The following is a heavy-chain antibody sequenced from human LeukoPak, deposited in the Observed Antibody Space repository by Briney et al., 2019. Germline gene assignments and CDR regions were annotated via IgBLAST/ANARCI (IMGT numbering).Heavy chain of an antibody. CDR2: INPNSGGT. CDR3: TRGHFGGGNAATDSDY. D-gene: IGHD6-13*01. V-gene: IGHV1-2*02. CDR1: GYTFTGYY. J-gene: IGHJ4*02. Sequence: ASVKVSCKASGYTFTGYYMHWVRQAPGQGLEWMGWINPNSGGTNYAQKFQGRVAMTTDTSTSTVYMELRSLGSDDTAIYYCTRGHFGGGNAATDSDYWGQGTLVTVSS.